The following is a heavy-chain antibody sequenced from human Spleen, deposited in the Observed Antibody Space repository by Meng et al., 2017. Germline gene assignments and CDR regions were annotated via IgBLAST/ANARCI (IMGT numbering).Heavy chain of an antibody. CDR3: VKDGPGWFDP. CDR2: INTNTGNP. CDR1: GFTFTRFA. V-gene: IGHV7-4-1*02. J-gene: IGHJ5*02. D-gene: IGHD3-10*01. Sequence: QVELVHCESELKQNGAEVQVSCKASGFTFTRFAMNWVRQDPGQGLEWMGWINTNTGNPTYAPGFTRRFVFSLDTSVSTTYLQISSLKAEDTAVYYCVKDGPGWFDPWGQGTLVTVSS.